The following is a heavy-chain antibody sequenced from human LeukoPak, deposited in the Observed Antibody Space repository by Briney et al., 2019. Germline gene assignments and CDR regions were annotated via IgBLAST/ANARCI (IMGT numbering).Heavy chain of an antibody. Sequence: RASVNVSCKASGYTFSTFPINWVRQAPGQGLEWMGWINTNTGSPTYAQGLTRRFVFSLDTSVSTAFLQINSLKAEDTALYYCVRGIDTTGYFNYWGQGTLVTVSS. V-gene: IGHV7-4-1*02. CDR3: VRGIDTTGYFNY. CDR1: GYTFSTFP. CDR2: INTNTGSP. D-gene: IGHD2-8*01. J-gene: IGHJ4*02.